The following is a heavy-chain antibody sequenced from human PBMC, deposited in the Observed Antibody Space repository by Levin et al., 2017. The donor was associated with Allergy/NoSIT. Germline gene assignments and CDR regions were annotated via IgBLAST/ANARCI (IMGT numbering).Heavy chain of an antibody. CDR1: GYTFTSYD. CDR3: ARSADWVGAFDI. Sequence: PGASVKVSCKASGYTFTSYDINWVRQATGQGLEWMGWMNPNSGNTGYAQKFQGRVTMTRNTSISTAYMELSSLRSEDTAVYYCARSADWVGAFDIWGQGTMVTVSS. D-gene: IGHD3-9*01. J-gene: IGHJ3*02. V-gene: IGHV1-8*01. CDR2: MNPNSGNT.